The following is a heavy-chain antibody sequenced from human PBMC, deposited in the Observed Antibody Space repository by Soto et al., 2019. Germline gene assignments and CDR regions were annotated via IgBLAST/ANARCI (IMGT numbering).Heavy chain of an antibody. CDR2: ISSSGSTA. J-gene: IGHJ4*02. D-gene: IGHD3-10*01. CDR1: GVTFSRFE. Sequence: GGSLRLSCAASGVTFSRFELHWVRQAPGKGLEWISYISSSGSTAYYASSVEGRFTISRDNANNSVYLQMDSLRAEDTALYYCTRAAWFPYLSFYWGQGALVPVPS. V-gene: IGHV3-48*03. CDR3: TRAAWFPYLSFY.